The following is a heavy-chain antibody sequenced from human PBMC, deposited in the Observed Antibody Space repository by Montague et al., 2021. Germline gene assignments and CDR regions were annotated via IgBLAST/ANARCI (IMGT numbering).Heavy chain of an antibody. CDR3: ARDPRWEYDAFDI. CDR2: ISYVGSNK. J-gene: IGHJ3*02. Sequence: SLRLSCAASGFTFSSYAMHWVRQAPGKGLEWVAVISYVGSNKYYADSVKGRFIISRDNSKNTLYLQMNSLRAEDTALFYCARDPRWEYDAFDIWGQGTMVTVSS. CDR1: GFTFSSYA. D-gene: IGHD1-26*01. V-gene: IGHV3-30*04.